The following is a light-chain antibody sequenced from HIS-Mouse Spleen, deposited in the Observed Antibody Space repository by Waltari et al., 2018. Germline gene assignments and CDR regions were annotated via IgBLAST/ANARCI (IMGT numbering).Light chain of an antibody. CDR3: YSTDSSGNHRV. Sequence: SYELTQPPSVSVSPGQTARNTCSGVALPTTYAYWYQQKSGQAPVLVIYEDSKRPSGIPERFSGSSSGTMATLTISGAQVEDEADYYCYSTDSSGNHRVFGGGTKLTVL. CDR2: EDS. V-gene: IGLV3-10*01. CDR1: ALPTTY. J-gene: IGLJ2*01.